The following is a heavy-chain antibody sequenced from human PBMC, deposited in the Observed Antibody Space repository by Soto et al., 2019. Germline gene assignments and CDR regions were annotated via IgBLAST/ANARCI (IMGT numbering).Heavy chain of an antibody. V-gene: IGHV6-1*01. CDR2: TYYRSKWYN. CDR3: ARDPLPYGDYDVGYYYYGMDV. CDR1: GDSVSSNSAA. D-gene: IGHD4-17*01. J-gene: IGHJ6*02. Sequence: SQTLSLTCAISGDSVSSNSAAWNWIRQSPSRGLEWLGRTYYRSKWYNDYAVSVKSRITINPDTSKNQFSLQLNSVTPEDTAVYYCARDPLPYGDYDVGYYYYGMDVWGQGTTATVSS.